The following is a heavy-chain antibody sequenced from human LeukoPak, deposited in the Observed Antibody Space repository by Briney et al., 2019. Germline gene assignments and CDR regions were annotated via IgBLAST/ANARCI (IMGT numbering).Heavy chain of an antibody. CDR2: ISSSSSYI. CDR1: GFKFSSYS. D-gene: IGHD1-7*01. V-gene: IGHV3-21*01. CDR3: VRDITGTTYYYYYMDV. J-gene: IGHJ6*03. Sequence: PGGSLRLSCAASGFKFSSYSMKWVRQAPGKGLEWVSFISSSSSYIYYADSLKGRFTISRDNAKNSLYLQMNSLRVEDTAVYYCVRDITGTTYYYYYMDVWGKGTTVTVSS.